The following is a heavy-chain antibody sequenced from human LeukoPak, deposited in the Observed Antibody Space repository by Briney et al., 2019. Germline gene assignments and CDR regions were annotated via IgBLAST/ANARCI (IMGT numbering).Heavy chain of an antibody. CDR3: ARNTGGTLTL. Sequence: HGESLKIPCTGSGYTFTDHWISWVRRMPGKGLEWMGRIDPSDSYTQYIPSLQGHVTISTDKSISTAYLQWSSLKASDTAIYYCARNTGGTLTLWGQGTLVTVSS. CDR1: GYTFTDHW. J-gene: IGHJ4*02. V-gene: IGHV5-10-1*01. D-gene: IGHD1-14*01. CDR2: IDPSDSYT.